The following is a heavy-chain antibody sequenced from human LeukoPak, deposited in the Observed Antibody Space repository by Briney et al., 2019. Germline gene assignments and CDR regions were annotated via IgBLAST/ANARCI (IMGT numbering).Heavy chain of an antibody. CDR1: GFTFSIYH. D-gene: IGHD4-17*01. CDR3: AKGMTTVTTTGAFDI. V-gene: IGHV3-9*01. CDR2: ISWNSGSI. J-gene: IGHJ3*02. Sequence: GGSLRLSCAASGFTFSIYHMNWVRQAPGKGLEWVSGISWNSGSIGYADSVKGRFTISRDNAKNSLYLQMNSLRAEDTALYYCAKGMTTVTTTGAFDIWGQGTMVTVSS.